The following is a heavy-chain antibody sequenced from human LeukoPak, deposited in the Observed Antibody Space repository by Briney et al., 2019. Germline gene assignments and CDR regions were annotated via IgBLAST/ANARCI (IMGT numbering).Heavy chain of an antibody. CDR2: IDPSSGVP. J-gene: IGHJ4*02. D-gene: IGHD3-22*01. CDR1: RYTFSGQL. V-gene: IGHV1-2*02. CDR3: ARSGFSIGFYYGC. Sequence: ASVKVSCMASRYTFSGQLIHWLRQAPGQGLQWMGWIDPSSGVPHYAQKFQDTITLNRDTSIATAYMEVHRLQADDTAVYYCARSGFSIGFYYGCWGQGTLISVSS.